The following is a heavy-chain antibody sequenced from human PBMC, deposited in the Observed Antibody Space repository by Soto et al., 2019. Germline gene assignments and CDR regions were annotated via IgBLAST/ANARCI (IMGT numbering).Heavy chain of an antibody. J-gene: IGHJ6*02. D-gene: IGHD6-13*01. V-gene: IGHV1-2*02. CDR2: IIPKSGGT. Sequence: QVQLVQSGAEVKKPGASVKVSCKASGYTFTGHFMHWVRQAPGQGLEWMGWIIPKSGGTNYAQKFQGRVTMNRDTSISTAHMGLSRLTSDDTAVYYCATSSGSSLYYGMDVWGQGTTVTVSS. CDR1: GYTFTGHF. CDR3: ATSSGSSLYYGMDV.